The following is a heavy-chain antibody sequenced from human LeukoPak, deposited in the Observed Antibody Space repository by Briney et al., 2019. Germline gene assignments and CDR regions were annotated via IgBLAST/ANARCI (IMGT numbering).Heavy chain of an antibody. Sequence: GGSLRLSCAASGFTFSSYLMHWVRQAPGKGLEWVAVISYDGNNKYYADSVKGRFTISRDNAKNSLFLQMNSLRAEDTAVYYCAREGRNSIFGVVNHNLNDYFDYWGQGTLVTASS. J-gene: IGHJ4*02. CDR2: ISYDGNNK. D-gene: IGHD3-3*01. CDR1: GFTFSSYL. CDR3: AREGRNSIFGVVNHNLNDYFDY. V-gene: IGHV3-30-3*01.